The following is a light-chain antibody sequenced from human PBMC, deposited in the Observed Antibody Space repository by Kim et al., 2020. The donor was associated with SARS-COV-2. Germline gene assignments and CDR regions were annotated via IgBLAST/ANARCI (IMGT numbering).Light chain of an antibody. CDR1: RSVSRSY. CDR2: GAS. J-gene: IGKJ1*01. V-gene: IGKV3-20*01. Sequence: PGERATLSCRASRSVSRSYLAWYQQKPGQAPRLLIYGASSRATGIPDRFSGSGSGTDFTLTISRLEPEDFAVYYCQQYGSSPWTFGQGTKVDIK. CDR3: QQYGSSPWT.